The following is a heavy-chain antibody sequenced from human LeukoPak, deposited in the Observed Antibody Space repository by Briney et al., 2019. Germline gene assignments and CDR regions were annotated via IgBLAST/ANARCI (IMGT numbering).Heavy chain of an antibody. CDR3: ARDSIYSGSFSSFDL. CDR1: GFTFSGYW. J-gene: IGHJ4*02. V-gene: IGHV3-7*01. D-gene: IGHD1-26*01. CDR2: IGEDGSGK. Sequence: GGSLRLSCAASGFTFSGYWMSRVRQAPGKGLEWVANIGEDGSGKHYVDSVRGRFTISRDNAKNSLYLQVNSLKAEDTAMYYCARDSIYSGSFSSFDLWGQGTLVTVSS.